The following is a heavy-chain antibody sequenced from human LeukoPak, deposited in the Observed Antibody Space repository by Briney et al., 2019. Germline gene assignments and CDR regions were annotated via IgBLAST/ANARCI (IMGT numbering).Heavy chain of an antibody. J-gene: IGHJ6*02. D-gene: IGHD2-21*01. Sequence: PGGSLRLSCAASGFSFTNYWMHWVRQAPGKGLVWVSHINSDGSATRYADSVKGRFTISRDNSKNTLYLQMSGLRAEDTAVYYCAKKVITYYYGMDVWGQGTTVTVSS. CDR3: AKKVITYYYGMDV. CDR2: INSDGSAT. V-gene: IGHV3-74*01. CDR1: GFSFTNYW.